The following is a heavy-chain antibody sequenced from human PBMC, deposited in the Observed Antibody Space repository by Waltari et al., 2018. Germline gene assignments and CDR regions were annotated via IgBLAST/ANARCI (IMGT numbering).Heavy chain of an antibody. CDR1: GGTFSSYT. CDR2: IIHIHGIA. D-gene: IGHD2-15*01. J-gene: IGHJ6*02. Sequence: QVQLVQSGAEVKKPGSSVKVSCKASGGTFSSYTISWVRQAPGQGLEWMGRIIHIHGIANYEQKFQGRVTITADKPTSTAYRELRSLRSEDTAVYYCARDRHCSGGSCYPLYYGMDVWGQGTTVTVSS. CDR3: ARDRHCSGGSCYPLYYGMDV. V-gene: IGHV1-69*08.